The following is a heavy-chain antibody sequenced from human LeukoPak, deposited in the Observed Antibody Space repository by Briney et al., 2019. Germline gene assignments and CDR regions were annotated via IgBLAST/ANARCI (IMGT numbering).Heavy chain of an antibody. CDR2: INHSGSS. J-gene: IGHJ4*02. D-gene: IGHD4-11*01. CDR3: ARGSNWLGYSNPRRPFDY. CDR1: GGSFSNYY. V-gene: IGHV4-34*01. Sequence: SETLSLTCAVYGGSFSNYYWSWIRQPPGKGLEWIGEINHSGSSNYNPSLKSRVTISVDTSKNQFSLKLSSVTAADTAVYYCARGSNWLGYSNPRRPFDYWGQGTLVTVSS.